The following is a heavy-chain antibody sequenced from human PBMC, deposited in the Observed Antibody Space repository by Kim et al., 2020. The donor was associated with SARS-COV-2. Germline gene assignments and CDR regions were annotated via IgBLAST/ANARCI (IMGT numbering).Heavy chain of an antibody. D-gene: IGHD6-19*01. CDR2: IIPIFGTA. CDR1: GGTFSSYA. Sequence: SVKVSCKASGGTFSSYAISWVRQAPGQGLEWMGGIIPIFGTANYAQKFQGRVTITADESTSTAYMELSSLRSEDTAVYYCALGRGIAVAGKPTPLRNWGQGTLVTVSS. J-gene: IGHJ4*02. V-gene: IGHV1-69*13. CDR3: ALGRGIAVAGKPTPLRN.